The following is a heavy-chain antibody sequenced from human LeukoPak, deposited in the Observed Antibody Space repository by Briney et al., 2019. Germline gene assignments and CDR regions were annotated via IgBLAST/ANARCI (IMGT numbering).Heavy chain of an antibody. D-gene: IGHD3-10*01. Sequence: SETLSLTCAVYGGSFSGYYWSWIRQPPGKGLEWIGEINHSGSTNYNPSLKSRVTISVDTSKNQFSLKLSSVTAADTAVYYCARPFHYYGSGTRGFDPWGQGTLVTVSS. V-gene: IGHV4-34*01. CDR2: INHSGST. CDR3: ARPFHYYGSGTRGFDP. CDR1: GGSFSGYY. J-gene: IGHJ5*02.